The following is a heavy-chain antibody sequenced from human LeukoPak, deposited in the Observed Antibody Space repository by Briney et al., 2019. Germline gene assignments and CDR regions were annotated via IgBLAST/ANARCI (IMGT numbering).Heavy chain of an antibody. J-gene: IGHJ4*02. V-gene: IGHV4-34*01. CDR1: GGSFSGYY. D-gene: IGHD6-19*01. CDR3: ASVYSSGWSFDY. CDR2: INHSGST. Sequence: SETLSLTCAVYGGSFSGYYWSWIRQPPGKGLEWIGEINHSGSTNYNPSLKSRVTISVDTSKNQFSLKLSSVTAADTAVYYCASVYSSGWSFDYWGQGTLVTVSS.